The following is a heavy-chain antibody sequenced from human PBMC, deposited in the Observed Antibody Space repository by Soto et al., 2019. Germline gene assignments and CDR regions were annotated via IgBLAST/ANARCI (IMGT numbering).Heavy chain of an antibody. V-gene: IGHV1-18*04. J-gene: IGHJ4*02. CDR1: GEFFTTYG. Sequence: QVELVQSGAEVKNPGASVTVSCKASGEFFTTYGISWVRQAPGQGLEWMGWISTYSTNTNYAPKFQGRLLLTAVTSTTTAHLELESLRPDDTAVYYWARGAGLVRDYGGPFDYRGQGSLVTVSP. CDR2: ISTYSTNT. D-gene: IGHD4-17*01. CDR3: ARGAGLVRDYGGPFDY.